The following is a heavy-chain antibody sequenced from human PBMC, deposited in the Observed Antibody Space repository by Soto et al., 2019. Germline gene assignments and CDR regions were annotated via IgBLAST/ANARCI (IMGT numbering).Heavy chain of an antibody. D-gene: IGHD3-10*01. CDR1: GFTFNNYA. J-gene: IGHJ1*01. Sequence: GGSLRLSCAASGFTFNNYAMTWVRQAPGKGLEWVSAISGGGDTTSYADSVKGRFTVSRDGSKNTLYLQMSSLRAEDTALYYCAKGRGGSGSLRDLVSFWGQGSLVTVSS. CDR2: ISGGGDTT. CDR3: AKGRGGSGSLRDLVSF. V-gene: IGHV3-23*01.